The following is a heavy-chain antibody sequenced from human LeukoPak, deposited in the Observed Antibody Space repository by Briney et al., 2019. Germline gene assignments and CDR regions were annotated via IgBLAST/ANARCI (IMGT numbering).Heavy chain of an antibody. CDR3: ARYLSGSYFSGLDY. J-gene: IGHJ4*02. Sequence: ASVKVSCKASGYTFTSYDINWVRQATGPGLEWMGWMNPNSSNTGYAQKFQGRVTMTRNTSISTAYMELSSLRSEDTAVYYCARYLSGSYFSGLDYWGQGTLVTVSS. V-gene: IGHV1-8*01. CDR2: MNPNSSNT. D-gene: IGHD1-26*01. CDR1: GYTFTSYD.